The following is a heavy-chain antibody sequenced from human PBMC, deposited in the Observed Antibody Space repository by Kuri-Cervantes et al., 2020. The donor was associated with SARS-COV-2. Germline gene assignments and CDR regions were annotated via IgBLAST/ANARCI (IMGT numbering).Heavy chain of an antibody. CDR2: IYYSGST. CDR3: AREIGYSSSWYSGSYYYFDY. J-gene: IGHJ4*02. Sequence: GSLRLSCTVSGGSISSSSYYWSWIRQPPGKGLEWIGYIYYSGSTNYNPSLKSRVTISVDTSKNQFSLKLSSVTAADTAVYYCAREIGYSSSWYSGSYYYFDYWGQGTLVTVSS. D-gene: IGHD6-13*01. CDR1: GGSISSSSYY. V-gene: IGHV4-61*01.